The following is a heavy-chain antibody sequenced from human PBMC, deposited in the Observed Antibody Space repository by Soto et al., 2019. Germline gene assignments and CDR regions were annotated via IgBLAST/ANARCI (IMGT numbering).Heavy chain of an antibody. V-gene: IGHV3-23*01. CDR1: GFTFSTYA. CDR3: AKAGGDCSGGTCYSGQGDC. D-gene: IGHD2-15*01. Sequence: GGSLRLSCTASGFTFSTYAMNWVRQAPGKGLEWVSGITGSGGSTYYADSVKGRFVISRDNSKNTLDLQMNSLRAEDTAVYYCAKAGGDCSGGTCYSGQGDCWGQGTLVTVSS. J-gene: IGHJ4*02. CDR2: ITGSGGST.